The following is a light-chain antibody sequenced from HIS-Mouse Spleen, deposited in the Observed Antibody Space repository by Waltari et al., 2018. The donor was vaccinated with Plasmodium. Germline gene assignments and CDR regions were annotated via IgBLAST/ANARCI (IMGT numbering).Light chain of an antibody. CDR1: SSDVGGYNY. Sequence: QSALTQPASVSGSPGQSITISCTGTSSDVGGYNYVSWYQQHPVKAPILMLYDVSNRPSGVSNRFSGSKSGNTASLTISGLQAEDEADYYCSSYTSSSTLNYVFGTGTKVTVL. V-gene: IGLV2-14*03. CDR2: DVS. CDR3: SSYTSSSTLNYV. J-gene: IGLJ1*01.